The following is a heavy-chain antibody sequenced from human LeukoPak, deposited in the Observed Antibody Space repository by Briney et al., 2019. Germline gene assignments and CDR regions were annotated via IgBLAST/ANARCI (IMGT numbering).Heavy chain of an antibody. CDR3: ARGGTIGTTSPLRAFDI. D-gene: IGHD1-1*01. CDR2: ISGSDGTT. V-gene: IGHV3-23*01. CDR1: GFTLRSYA. J-gene: IGHJ3*02. Sequence: GGAPRLSRGASGFTLRSYAISWVRPAPGKGGEWGTSISGSDGTTYYADSVKGRFTVSRDNSKNTLDVQMSLLSAEDTAVYYCARGGTIGTTSPLRAFDIWGQGTMVTVSS.